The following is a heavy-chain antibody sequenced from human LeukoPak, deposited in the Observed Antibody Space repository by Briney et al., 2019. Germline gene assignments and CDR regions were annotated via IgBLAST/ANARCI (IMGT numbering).Heavy chain of an antibody. CDR2: IRYDGGNK. V-gene: IGHV3-30*02. CDR1: GITFSVYD. CDR3: AKFPYSSGWATDY. D-gene: IGHD6-19*01. Sequence: GGSLRLSCAASGITFSVYDMHWGRQALGKGLEWVAFIRYDGGNKFYADSVKGRFTISRDNSKNTLYLQMNSLRAEDTAVYYCAKFPYSSGWATDYWGQGSLVTVSS. J-gene: IGHJ4*02.